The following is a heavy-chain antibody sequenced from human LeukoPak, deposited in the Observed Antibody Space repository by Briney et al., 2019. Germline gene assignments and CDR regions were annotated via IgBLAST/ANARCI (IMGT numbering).Heavy chain of an antibody. J-gene: IGHJ4*02. D-gene: IGHD5-24*01. V-gene: IGHV5-51*01. Sequence: GESLEISCKGSGYTFTSYWIGWVRQVPGKGLEWMGIIYPGDSDLRYNPSFQGQVTISADRSINTAYLQWSSLKASDTAMYYCARHEEVATITSFAYWGQGTLVTVSS. CDR2: IYPGDSDL. CDR1: GYTFTSYW. CDR3: ARHEEVATITSFAY.